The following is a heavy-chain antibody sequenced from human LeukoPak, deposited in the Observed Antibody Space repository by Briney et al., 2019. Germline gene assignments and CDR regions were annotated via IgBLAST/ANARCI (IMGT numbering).Heavy chain of an antibody. CDR1: GFTFSSYW. D-gene: IGHD4-17*01. Sequence: GGSLILSCAASGFTFSSYWMTWVRQAPGKGLEWVANIGEDGSEKYYVDSVKGRFTISRDNAKNSLYLQVNSLRAEDTAVYYCTTSVALRAFDVWGQGTMVTVS. V-gene: IGHV3-7*01. CDR3: TTSVALRAFDV. CDR2: IGEDGSEK. J-gene: IGHJ3*01.